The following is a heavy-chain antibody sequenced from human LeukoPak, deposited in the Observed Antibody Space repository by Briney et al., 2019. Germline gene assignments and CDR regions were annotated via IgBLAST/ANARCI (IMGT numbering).Heavy chain of an antibody. CDR2: IWYDGSNK. CDR1: GFTFRSYG. D-gene: IGHD6-13*01. Sequence: PGRSLRLSCAASGFTFRSYGMHWVRQAPGKGLEWVAVIWYDGSNKYYADSVKGRFTISRDNSENTLYLQMNSLRAEDTALYYCASDGIAVDRGIGYFDYWGQGTLVTVSS. J-gene: IGHJ4*02. V-gene: IGHV3-33*01. CDR3: ASDGIAVDRGIGYFDY.